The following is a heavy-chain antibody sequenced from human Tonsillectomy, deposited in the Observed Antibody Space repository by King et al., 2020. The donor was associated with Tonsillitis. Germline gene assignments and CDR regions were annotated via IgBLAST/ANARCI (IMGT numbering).Heavy chain of an antibody. CDR1: GYSFTSYW. D-gene: IGHD6-6*01. J-gene: IGHJ4*02. CDR3: ALPPWSSSSLDTYRYYFDY. Sequence: QLVQSGAEVKKPGESLKISCKGSGYSFTSYWIGWVRQMPGKGLEWMGIIYPGDSDTRYSPSFQGQVTISADKSISTAYLQWSSLKASDTAMYYCALPPWSSSSLDTYRYYFDYWGQGTLVTVSS. CDR2: IYPGDSDT. V-gene: IGHV5-51*01.